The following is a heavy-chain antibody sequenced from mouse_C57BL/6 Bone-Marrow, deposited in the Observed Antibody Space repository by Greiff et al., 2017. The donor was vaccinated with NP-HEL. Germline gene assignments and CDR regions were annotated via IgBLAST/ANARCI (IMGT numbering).Heavy chain of an antibody. V-gene: IGHV5-4*03. J-gene: IGHJ3*01. Sequence: EVKLQESGGGLVKPGGSLKLSCAASGFTFSSYAMSWVRQTPEKRLEWVATISDGGSYTYYPDNVKGRFTISRDNAKNNLYLQMSHLKSEDTAMYYCARAEIYDGYYGFAYWGKGTLVTVSA. CDR2: ISDGGSYT. D-gene: IGHD2-3*01. CDR1: GFTFSSYA. CDR3: ARAEIYDGYYGFAY.